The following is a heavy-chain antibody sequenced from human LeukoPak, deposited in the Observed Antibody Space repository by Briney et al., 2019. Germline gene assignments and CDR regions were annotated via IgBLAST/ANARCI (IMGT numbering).Heavy chain of an antibody. CDR3: AREGYTGNFDY. CDR2: ISSSSSYT. CDR1: GSTFSDYY. D-gene: IGHD2-2*02. Sequence: PGGSLRLSCAASGSTFSDYYMSWIRQAPGKGLEWVSYISSSSSYTNYADSVKGRFTISRDNAKNSLYLQMNSLRAEDTAVYYCAREGYTGNFDYWGQGTLVTVSS. J-gene: IGHJ4*02. V-gene: IGHV3-11*05.